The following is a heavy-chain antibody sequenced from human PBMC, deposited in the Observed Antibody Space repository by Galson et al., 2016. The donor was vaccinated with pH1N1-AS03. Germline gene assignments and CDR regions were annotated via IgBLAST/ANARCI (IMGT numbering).Heavy chain of an antibody. Sequence: SVKVSCKASGYSFPTYSFNWVRQAPGQGLEWLGWISAYSGDTHYARKFQGRVTLTTDTSTSTAYMEQRSLTSDDTAVYYCARAHYNADYVPDFWGQGTLVTVSS. CDR3: ARAHYNADYVPDF. CDR2: ISAYSGDT. V-gene: IGHV1-18*04. D-gene: IGHD4-17*01. J-gene: IGHJ4*02. CDR1: GYSFPTYS.